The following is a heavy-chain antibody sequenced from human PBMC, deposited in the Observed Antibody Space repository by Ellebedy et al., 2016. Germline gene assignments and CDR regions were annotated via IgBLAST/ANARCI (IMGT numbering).Heavy chain of an antibody. V-gene: IGHV2-70*17. CDR3: ARIRNSYGYYFDY. D-gene: IGHD5-18*01. Sequence: SGPTLVKPTQTLTLTCTFSGFSLTTRGMCVSWIRQPPGKALEWLARIDWDDEKFYSTSLKTRLTISIDTSKNQVILTMTNMDPVDTATYYCARIRNSYGYYFDYWGQGTLVTVSS. CDR2: IDWDDEK. CDR1: GFSLTTRGMC. J-gene: IGHJ4*02.